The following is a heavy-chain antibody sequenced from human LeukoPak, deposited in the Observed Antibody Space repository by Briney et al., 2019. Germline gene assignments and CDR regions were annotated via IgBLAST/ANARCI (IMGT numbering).Heavy chain of an antibody. J-gene: IGHJ5*02. Sequence: GASVKVSCKASGYTFTSYGISWVRQAPGQGLAWMGWISAYNGNTQYAQKLQGRVTMTTDTSTSTAYMELRSLRSDDTAVYYCARDDRSNTWSWFDPWGQGTLVTVSS. D-gene: IGHD1-1*01. CDR1: GYTFTSYG. CDR2: ISAYNGNT. CDR3: ARDDRSNTWSWFDP. V-gene: IGHV1-18*01.